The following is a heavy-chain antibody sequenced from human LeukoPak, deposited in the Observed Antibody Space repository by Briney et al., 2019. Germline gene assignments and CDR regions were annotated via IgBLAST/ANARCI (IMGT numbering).Heavy chain of an antibody. CDR2: ISTGDSET. D-gene: IGHD2-2*01. Sequence: GASMKISAKGSGYSINSYWIGLVQQMPGRVQECMRIISTGDSETTYCASFQDHGIISADKSISTAYLQWSSLKASDTAMYYCARGGYCSSTSCWLFEPWGQGPLVSVSS. CDR1: GYSINSYW. V-gene: IGHV5-51*07. CDR3: ARGGYCSSTSCWLFEP. J-gene: IGHJ5*02.